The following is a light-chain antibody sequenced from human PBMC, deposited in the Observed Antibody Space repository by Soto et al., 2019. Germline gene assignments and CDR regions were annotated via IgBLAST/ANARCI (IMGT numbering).Light chain of an antibody. CDR3: QQRSNWPPVT. Sequence: EIVLTQSPATLSLSPGERATLSCRASQSVSSYLAWYQRKPGQAPRLLIYDASNRATGIPARFSGSGSGTDFTLTISSLEPEDFEIYYCQQRSNWPPVTFGGGTKVEIK. CDR2: DAS. CDR1: QSVSSY. J-gene: IGKJ4*01. V-gene: IGKV3-11*01.